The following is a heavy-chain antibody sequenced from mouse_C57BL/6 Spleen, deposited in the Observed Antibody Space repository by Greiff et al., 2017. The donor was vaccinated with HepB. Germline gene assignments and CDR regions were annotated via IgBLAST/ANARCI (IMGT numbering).Heavy chain of an antibody. CDR1: GYTFTSYG. J-gene: IGHJ1*03. Sequence: VKLQQSGAELARPGASVKLSCKASGYTFTSYGISWVKQRTGQGLEWIGEIYPRSGNTYYNEKFKGKATLTADKSSSTAYMELRSLTSEDSAVYFCAREETGNDWYFDVWGTGTTVTVSS. CDR3: AREETGNDWYFDV. CDR2: IYPRSGNT. D-gene: IGHD4-1*01. V-gene: IGHV1-81*01.